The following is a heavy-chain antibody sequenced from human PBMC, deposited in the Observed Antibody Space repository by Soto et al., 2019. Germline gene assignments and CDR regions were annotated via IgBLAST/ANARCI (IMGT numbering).Heavy chain of an antibody. CDR3: ARSPRSIAAGGIDF. CDR1: GGSISSPNL. Sequence: QVRLQESGPGLVKPSGTLSLTCAVSGGSISSPNLWTWVRQPPGKGLEWIGEIYHIGSTTFNPSLKSRVTVSVDQSKNHFSLNLSSVTAADTAVYYCARSPRSIAAGGIDFWGQGILVTVSS. CDR2: IYHIGST. V-gene: IGHV4-4*02. D-gene: IGHD6-13*01. J-gene: IGHJ4*01.